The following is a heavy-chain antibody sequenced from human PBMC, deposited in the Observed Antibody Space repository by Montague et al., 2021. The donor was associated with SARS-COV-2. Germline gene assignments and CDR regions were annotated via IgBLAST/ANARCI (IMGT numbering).Heavy chain of an antibody. V-gene: IGHV4-34*01. CDR1: GGSFSSYY. Sequence: SETLSLTCAVYGGSFSSYYWSWIRQPPGKGLGWIGEINHSGSTNYNPSLKSRVTISVDTSKNQFSLKLSSVTAADTAVYYCAMGRVWGVLFAYYYYGLDVWGQGTLVTVSS. CDR2: INHSGST. J-gene: IGHJ6*02. D-gene: IGHD3-10*01. CDR3: AMGRVWGVLFAYYYYGLDV.